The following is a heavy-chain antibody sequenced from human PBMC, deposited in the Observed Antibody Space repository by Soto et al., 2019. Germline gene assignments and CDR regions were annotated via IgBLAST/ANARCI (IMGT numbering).Heavy chain of an antibody. J-gene: IGHJ4*02. D-gene: IGHD3-22*01. Sequence: GSLRLSCTASVIIFSNTWINWVRQAPGQGLEWVGRIKSNTDVGTTDSATPVKGIFALSRNDSQNTLYLQMTGLKAEDTAVYYCATDHPLNYYDNNVPMGNWGQGTLVTVSS. V-gene: IGHV3-15*01. CDR1: VIIFSNTW. CDR3: ATDHPLNYYDNNVPMGN. CDR2: IKSNTDVGTT.